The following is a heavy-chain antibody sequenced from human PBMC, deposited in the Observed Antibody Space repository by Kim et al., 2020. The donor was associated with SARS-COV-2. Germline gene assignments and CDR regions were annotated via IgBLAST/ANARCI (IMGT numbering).Heavy chain of an antibody. D-gene: IGHD3-22*01. CDR3: AGAGRMTMIVVVEGGAFDI. J-gene: IGHJ3*02. CDR1: GFTFSSYS. V-gene: IGHV3-21*01. CDR2: ISSSSSYI. Sequence: GGSLRLSCAASGFTFSSYSMNWVRQAPGKGLEWVSSISSSSSYIYYADSVKGRFTISRDNAKNSLYLQMNSLRAEDTAVYYCAGAGRMTMIVVVEGGAFDIWGQGTRVTVST.